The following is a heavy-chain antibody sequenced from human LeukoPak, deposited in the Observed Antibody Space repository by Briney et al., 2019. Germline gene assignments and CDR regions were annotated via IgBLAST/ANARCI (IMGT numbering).Heavy chain of an antibody. D-gene: IGHD1-14*01. CDR3: AKDVAYNRGAFDV. V-gene: IGHV3-9*01. J-gene: IGHJ3*01. Sequence: AGGSLRLSCAASRFTLDDYAMHWVRQAPGKGLEWVSGVSWNSGTIDYADSVKGRFTISRDNAKNSLYLQMNSLRAEDTALYYCAKDVAYNRGAFDVWGQGTMVTVSS. CDR2: VSWNSGTI. CDR1: RFTLDDYA.